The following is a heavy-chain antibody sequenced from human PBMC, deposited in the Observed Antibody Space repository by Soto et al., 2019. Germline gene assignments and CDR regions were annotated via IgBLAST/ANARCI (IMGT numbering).Heavy chain of an antibody. D-gene: IGHD6-13*01. J-gene: IGHJ1*01. CDR1: GFTFSSYA. Sequence: GGSLRLSCAASGFTFSSYAMHWVRQAPGKGLEWVAVISYDGSNKYYADSVKGRFTISRDNSKNTLYLQMNSLRAEDTAVYYCARVASAAATYFQHWGQGTLVTVSS. CDR2: ISYDGSNK. CDR3: ARVASAAATYFQH. V-gene: IGHV3-30-3*01.